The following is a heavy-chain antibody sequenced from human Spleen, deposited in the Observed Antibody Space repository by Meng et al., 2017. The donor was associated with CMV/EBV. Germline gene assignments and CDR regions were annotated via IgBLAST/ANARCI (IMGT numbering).Heavy chain of an antibody. CDR1: GYTFSSYA. D-gene: IGHD3-10*01. V-gene: IGHV3-30*04. CDR3: ARDSSYGPPVRGMDV. J-gene: IGHJ6*02. CDR2: ISYDGSNK. Sequence: SCKASGYTFSSYAMHWVRQAPGKGLEWVAVISYDGSNKYYADSVKGRFTISRDNSKNTLYLQMNSLRAEDTAVYYCARDSSYGPPVRGMDVWGQGATVTVSS.